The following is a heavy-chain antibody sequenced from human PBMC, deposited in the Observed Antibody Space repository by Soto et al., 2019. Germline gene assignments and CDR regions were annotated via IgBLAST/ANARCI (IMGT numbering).Heavy chain of an antibody. CDR3: ARAAIFGVVIIPHYYYYMDV. D-gene: IGHD3-3*01. CDR1: GYTFTSYY. CDR2: INPSGGST. Sequence: GASVKVSCKASGYTFTSYYMHWVRQAPGQGLEWMGIINPSGGSTSYAQKFQGRVTMTRDTSTSTVYMELSSLRSEDTAVYYCARAAIFGVVIIPHYYYYMDVWGKGTTVTVS. V-gene: IGHV1-46*03. J-gene: IGHJ6*03.